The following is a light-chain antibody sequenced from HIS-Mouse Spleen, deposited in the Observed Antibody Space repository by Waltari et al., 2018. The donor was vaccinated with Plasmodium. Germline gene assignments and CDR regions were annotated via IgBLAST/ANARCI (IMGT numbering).Light chain of an antibody. CDR2: RNN. CDR1: SSNIGSNY. V-gene: IGLV1-47*01. Sequence: QSVLTQPPSASGTPGPRVTISCSGSSSNIGSNYVYWYQQPPGTAPKLHIYRNNQRPSGVPDRVAGAKAGTSASLAISGLRSEDEADYYCAAWDDSLSGWVFGGGTKLTVL. CDR3: AAWDDSLSGWV. J-gene: IGLJ3*02.